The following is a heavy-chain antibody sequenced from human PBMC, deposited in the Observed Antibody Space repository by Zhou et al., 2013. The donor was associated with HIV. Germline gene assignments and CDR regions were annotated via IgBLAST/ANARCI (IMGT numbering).Heavy chain of an antibody. J-gene: IGHJ3*02. CDR3: ARVSSRATGTKFAFDI. D-gene: IGHD1-1*01. Sequence: QVQLVQSGAEVKKPGASVKVSCKASGYTFTGYYMHWVRQAPGQGLEWMGWINPNSGGTNYAQKFQGRVTMTRDTSISTAYMELSRLRSDDTAVYYCARVSSRATGTKFAFDIWGQGTMVTVSS. CDR1: GYTFTGYY. CDR2: INPNSGGT. V-gene: IGHV1-2*02.